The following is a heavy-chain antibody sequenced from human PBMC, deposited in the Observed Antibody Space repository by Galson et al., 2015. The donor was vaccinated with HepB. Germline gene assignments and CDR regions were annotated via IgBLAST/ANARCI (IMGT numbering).Heavy chain of an antibody. D-gene: IGHD3-10*01. CDR2: IWYDGSNK. CDR1: GFTFSSYG. V-gene: IGHV3-33*01. CDR3: ARDRGGSISEYYYYYMDV. J-gene: IGHJ6*03. Sequence: SLRLSCAASGFTFSSYGMHWVRQAPGKGLEWVAVIWYDGSNKYYADSVKGRFTISRDNSKNTLYLQMNSLRAEDTAVYYCARDRGGSISEYYYYYMDVWGKGTTVTVSS.